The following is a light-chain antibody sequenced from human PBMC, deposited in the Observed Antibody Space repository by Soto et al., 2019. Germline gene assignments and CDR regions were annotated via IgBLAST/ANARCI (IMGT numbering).Light chain of an antibody. CDR1: QNIGTY. CDR3: QHRSNSPPPWT. CDR2: DAS. Sequence: EIVLTQSPATLSLSPGDRATLSCRASQNIGTYLAWYQQKPGQAPSLLIYDASNRATGIPARFSCSGSGTDFTLTISSLEPEDFAVYFCQHRSNSPPPWTFGQGTKVEIK. J-gene: IGKJ1*01. V-gene: IGKV3-11*01.